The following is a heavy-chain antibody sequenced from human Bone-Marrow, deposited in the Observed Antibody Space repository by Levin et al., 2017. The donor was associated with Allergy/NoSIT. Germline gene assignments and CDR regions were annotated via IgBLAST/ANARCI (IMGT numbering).Heavy chain of an antibody. CDR1: GFTFDDYA. V-gene: IGHV3-9*01. CDR2: INWNSNTI. D-gene: IGHD5-18*01. CDR3: AKAGYSYGYGRFDY. Sequence: GGSPRLSCAASGFTFDDYAMHWVRQAPGKGLEWVSGINWNSNTIDYADSVKGRFTISRDNAKNSLYLQMNSLRTEDTALYYCAKAGYSYGYGRFDYWGQGSLVTVSS. J-gene: IGHJ4*02.